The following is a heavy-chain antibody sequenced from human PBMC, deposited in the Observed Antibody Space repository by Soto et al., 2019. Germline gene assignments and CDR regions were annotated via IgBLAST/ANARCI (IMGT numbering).Heavy chain of an antibody. Sequence: QVQLVQSGAEVKKPGSSLKVSCKTSGVTFSTSGISWVRQGPGHGLEWMGGIIPLFGTPKYARKFQGRVSITADDSATTTYLELSGLSSDDTAIYYCARVSPSSCGGGNCYRLDSYFDSWGQGSQVVVSS. J-gene: IGHJ4*03. CDR1: GVTFSTSG. CDR2: IIPLFGTP. V-gene: IGHV1-69*01. CDR3: ARVSPSSCGGGNCYRLDSYFDS. D-gene: IGHD2-21*01.